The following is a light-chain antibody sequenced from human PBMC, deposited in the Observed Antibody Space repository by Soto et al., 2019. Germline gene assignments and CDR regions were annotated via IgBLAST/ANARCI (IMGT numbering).Light chain of an antibody. CDR2: WAS. CDR3: QQYYTTPPT. V-gene: IGKV4-1*01. J-gene: IGKJ1*01. Sequence: DIVLTQSPDSVAVSLGEMATINCKSSQSVLFSINQKNYLAWYHQKPGQPPKLLIYWASIRESGVPTRFSGSGSGTNFTLTIRSLQAEDAAVYYWQQYYTTPPTFGLGTKVEVK. CDR1: QSVLFSINQKNY.